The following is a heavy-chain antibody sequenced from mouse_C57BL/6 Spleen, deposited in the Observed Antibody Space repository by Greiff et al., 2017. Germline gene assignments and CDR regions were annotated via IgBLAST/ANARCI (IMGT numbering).Heavy chain of an antibody. CDR2: IHPNSGST. CDR3: ARSTMITTEDY. J-gene: IGHJ2*01. V-gene: IGHV1-64*01. D-gene: IGHD2-4*01. Sequence: VQLQQPGAELVKPGASVKLSCKASGYTFTSYWMHWVKQRPGQGLEWIGMIHPNSGSTNYNEKFKSKATLTVDKSSSTAYMQLSSLTSEDSAVYYCARSTMITTEDYWGQGTTLTVSS. CDR1: GYTFTSYW.